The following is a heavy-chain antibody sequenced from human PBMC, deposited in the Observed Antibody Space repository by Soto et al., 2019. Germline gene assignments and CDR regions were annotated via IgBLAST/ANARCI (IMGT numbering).Heavy chain of an antibody. CDR1: GGTFSSYT. V-gene: IGHV1-8*02. Sequence: ASVKVSCKASGGTFSSYTINWVRQPTGQGLEWMGWMNPNSGNTGYAQKFQGRVTMTRNTSISTAYMELSSLRSEDTAVYYCARVLSWASYYDFWSGYYNYYYYGMDVWGQGTTVTVSS. D-gene: IGHD3-3*01. CDR2: MNPNSGNT. J-gene: IGHJ6*02. CDR3: ARVLSWASYYDFWSGYYNYYYYGMDV.